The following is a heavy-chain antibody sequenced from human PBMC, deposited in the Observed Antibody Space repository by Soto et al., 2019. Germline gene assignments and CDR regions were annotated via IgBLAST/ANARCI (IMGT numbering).Heavy chain of an antibody. CDR3: ARGTWELGYY. V-gene: IGHV1-18*01. CDR1: GYTFTSYG. D-gene: IGHD1-26*01. J-gene: IGHJ4*02. Sequence: QVQLVQSGAEVKKPGASVKVSCKASGYTFTSYGISWVRQAPGQGLEWMGWISAYNGNTNYAQKRQGRVTMTTDTATSTADTVLRSLGSDVTAVHYCARGTWELGYYWGQGTLVTVSS. CDR2: ISAYNGNT.